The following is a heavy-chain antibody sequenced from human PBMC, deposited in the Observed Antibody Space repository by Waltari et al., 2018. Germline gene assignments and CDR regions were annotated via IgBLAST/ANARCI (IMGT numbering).Heavy chain of an antibody. CDR3: ARDNFDGDYDYYYGMDV. J-gene: IGHJ6*02. CDR2: IYTSGST. D-gene: IGHD4-17*01. V-gene: IGHV4-61*09. Sequence: QVQLQESGPGLVKPSQTLSLTCTVSGGSISSGSYYWSWIRQPAGKGLEWIGYIYTSGSTNYTPSLKSRVTISVDTSKNQFSLKLSSVTAADTAVYYCARDNFDGDYDYYYGMDVWGQGTTVTVSS. CDR1: GGSISSGSYY.